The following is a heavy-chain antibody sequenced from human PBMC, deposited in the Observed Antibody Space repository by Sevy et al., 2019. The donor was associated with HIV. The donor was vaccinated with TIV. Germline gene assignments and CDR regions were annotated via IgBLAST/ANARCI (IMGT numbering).Heavy chain of an antibody. CDR3: AKNPGVGSYYYMDV. J-gene: IGHJ6*03. Sequence: GGSLRLSCAASGFTFSSYAMSWVRQAPGKGLEWVSSISGSGGTTYYADSVKGRFTGSRDNSKNTLYLQINSLRVEDTAVYYCAKNPGVGSYYYMDVWGKGTTVTVSS. V-gene: IGHV3-23*01. D-gene: IGHD1-26*01. CDR1: GFTFSSYA. CDR2: ISGSGGTT.